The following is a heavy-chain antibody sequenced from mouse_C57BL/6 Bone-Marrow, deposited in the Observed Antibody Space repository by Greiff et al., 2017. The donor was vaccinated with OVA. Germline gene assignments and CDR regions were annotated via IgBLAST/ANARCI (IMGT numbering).Heavy chain of an antibody. CDR1: GFTFSDFY. J-gene: IGHJ3*01. V-gene: IGHV7-1*01. CDR2: SRNKANDYTT. D-gene: IGHD2-5*01. Sequence: EVKLMESGGGLVQSGRSLRLSCATSGFTFSDFYMEWVRQAPGKGLEWIAASRNKANDYTTEYSASVKGRFIVSRDTSQSILYLQMNALRAEDTAIDYCARDGSNYEFAYWGQGTLVTVSA. CDR3: ARDGSNYEFAY.